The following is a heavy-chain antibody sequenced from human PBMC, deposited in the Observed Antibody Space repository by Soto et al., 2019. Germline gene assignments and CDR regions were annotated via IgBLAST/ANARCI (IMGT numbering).Heavy chain of an antibody. CDR3: AKERSISVMVELDY. J-gene: IGHJ4*02. D-gene: IGHD3-10*01. V-gene: IGHV3-9*01. CDR1: GFTLEDYG. CDR2: ISWNSGSI. Sequence: EVQLVESGGGLVQPGRSLRISCAASGFTLEDYGMHWVRQAPGKGLEWVSGISWNSGSIGYAASLKGRFTISRDNARNLLYLQMNNLKAEDTALYYCAKERSISVMVELDYWGQGTLVTVSS.